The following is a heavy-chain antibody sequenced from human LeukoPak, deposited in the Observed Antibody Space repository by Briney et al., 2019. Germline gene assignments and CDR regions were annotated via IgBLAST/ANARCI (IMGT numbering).Heavy chain of an antibody. D-gene: IGHD3-22*01. CDR3: ARSSSIVVVPATGYFDF. V-gene: IGHV3-23*01. Sequence: GGSLRLSCAASGFTFSNSGMSWVRQAPGKGLEWVSVISGSGIDTYHADSVKGRFTISRDNSRNTLFLHMNSLRAEDTAIYYCARSSSIVVVPATGYFDFWGQGTLVTVSS. CDR1: GFTFSNSG. J-gene: IGHJ4*02. CDR2: ISGSGIDT.